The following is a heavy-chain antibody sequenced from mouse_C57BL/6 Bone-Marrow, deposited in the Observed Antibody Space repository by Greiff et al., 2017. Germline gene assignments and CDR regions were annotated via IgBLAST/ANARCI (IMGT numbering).Heavy chain of an antibody. J-gene: IGHJ3*01. CDR3: ARGVYYVSSFPFAY. V-gene: IGHV1-50*01. D-gene: IGHD1-1*01. CDR2: IDPSDSYT. Sequence: QVQLQQPGAELVKPGASVKLSCKASGYTFTSYWMQWVKQRPGQGLEWIGEIDPSDSYTNYNQKFKGKATLTVDTSSSTAYMQLSSLTSEDSAVYYCARGVYYVSSFPFAYWGQGTLGTVSA. CDR1: GYTFTSYW.